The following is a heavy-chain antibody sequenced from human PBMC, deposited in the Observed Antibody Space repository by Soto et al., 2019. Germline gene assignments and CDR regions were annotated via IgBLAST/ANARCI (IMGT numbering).Heavy chain of an antibody. Sequence: PSETLSLTCTVSGGSISSGDYYWSWIRQPPGKGLEWIGYIYYSGSTYYNPSLKSRVTISVDTPKNQFSLKLSSVTAADTAVYYCARDRGELGDYYYYYGMDVWGQGTTVTVSS. CDR1: GGSISSGDYY. D-gene: IGHD1-26*01. V-gene: IGHV4-30-4*01. CDR3: ARDRGELGDYYYYYGMDV. J-gene: IGHJ6*02. CDR2: IYYSGST.